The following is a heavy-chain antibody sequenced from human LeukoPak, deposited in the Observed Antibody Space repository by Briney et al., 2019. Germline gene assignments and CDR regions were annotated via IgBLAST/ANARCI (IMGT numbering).Heavy chain of an antibody. CDR3: ARDVGVYYFDY. CDR1: GFTFSSSA. CDR2: IYSGGST. J-gene: IGHJ4*02. Sequence: GGSLRLSCAASGFTFSSSAMSWVRQAPGKGLEWVSVIYSGGSTYYADSVKGRFTISRDNSKNTLYVQMNSLRAEDTAVYYCARDVGVYYFDYWGQGALVTVSS. V-gene: IGHV3-53*01. D-gene: IGHD5/OR15-5a*01.